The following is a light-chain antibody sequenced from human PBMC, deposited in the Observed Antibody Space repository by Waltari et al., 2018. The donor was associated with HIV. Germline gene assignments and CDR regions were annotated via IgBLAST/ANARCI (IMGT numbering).Light chain of an antibody. Sequence: QSALTQPPSASGSPGQSVTISCTGTSSDVGNYSYVSWYQHHPAPAPKRIIYEVTKRPSGVPHRFSGSKSGNTASLTVSGLQADDEGDYYCTSYGGINNYVVFGGGTKLTVL. CDR2: EVT. V-gene: IGLV2-8*01. CDR1: SSDVGNYSY. J-gene: IGLJ2*01. CDR3: TSYGGINNYVV.